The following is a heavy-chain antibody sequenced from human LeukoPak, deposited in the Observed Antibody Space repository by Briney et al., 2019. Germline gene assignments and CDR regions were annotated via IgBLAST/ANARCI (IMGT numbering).Heavy chain of an antibody. V-gene: IGHV4-4*09. Sequence: SETLSLTCAVSGGSISSYYWSWIRQPPGKGLEWIGYIYTSGSTNYNPSLKSRVTISVDTSKNQFSLELSSVTAADTAVYYCARHSSRWAHDAFDIWGQGTMVTVSS. CDR3: ARHSSRWAHDAFDI. D-gene: IGHD6-13*01. J-gene: IGHJ3*02. CDR2: IYTSGST. CDR1: GGSISSYY.